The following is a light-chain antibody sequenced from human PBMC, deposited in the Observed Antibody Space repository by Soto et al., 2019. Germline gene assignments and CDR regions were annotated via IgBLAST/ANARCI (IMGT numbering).Light chain of an antibody. Sequence: VLPQFAGTLSWSTGERATLSGRASQSVTTQLAWYQQKPGQAPRLIIHGASSRATGVPDRITGSGSGTDFTLTISRLEPEDFAVYYCQQYGSSSWTFGQGTKVDIK. V-gene: IGKV3-20*01. CDR1: QSVTTQ. CDR2: GAS. CDR3: QQYGSSSWT. J-gene: IGKJ1*01.